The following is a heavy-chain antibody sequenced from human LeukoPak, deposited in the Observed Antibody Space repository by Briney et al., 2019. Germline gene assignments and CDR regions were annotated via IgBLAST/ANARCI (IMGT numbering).Heavy chain of an antibody. J-gene: IGHJ4*02. CDR3: AKGGGSGWVDY. V-gene: IGHV3-66*01. Sequence: GGSLRLSCAVSGFTVSGNYMSWVRQAPGKGLEWVSVIYSGGSTHSADSVKGRFTISRDDSKNTLYLQMNSLRAEDTAVYYCAKGGGSGWVDYWGQGTLVTVSS. CDR2: IYSGGST. D-gene: IGHD6-19*01. CDR1: GFTVSGNY.